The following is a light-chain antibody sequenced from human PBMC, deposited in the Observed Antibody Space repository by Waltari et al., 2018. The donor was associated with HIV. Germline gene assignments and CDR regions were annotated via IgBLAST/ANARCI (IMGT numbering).Light chain of an antibody. Sequence: QSALTQPASVSGSPGQSITISCTGTSSDVGSYNLFPWYQQHPGKAPKLMIYEVSKRPSGVSNRFSGSKSGNTASLTISGLQAEDEADYYCCSYAGSNTWVFGGGTKLTVL. CDR2: EVS. V-gene: IGLV2-23*02. CDR1: SSDVGSYNL. CDR3: CSYAGSNTWV. J-gene: IGLJ3*02.